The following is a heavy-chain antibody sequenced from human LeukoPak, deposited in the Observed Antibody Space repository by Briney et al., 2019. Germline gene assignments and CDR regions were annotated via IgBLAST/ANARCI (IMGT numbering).Heavy chain of an antibody. CDR3: ARGMFPGDAFDI. Sequence: GGSLRLSCAASGFTFDDYGMSWVRQAPGKWLEWVSGINWNGGNTAYADSVKGRFTISRDNAKDSLYLQMNSLRAEDTALYYCARGMFPGDAFDIWGQGTMVAVSS. J-gene: IGHJ3*02. D-gene: IGHD3-10*02. CDR2: INWNGGNT. CDR1: GFTFDDYG. V-gene: IGHV3-20*04.